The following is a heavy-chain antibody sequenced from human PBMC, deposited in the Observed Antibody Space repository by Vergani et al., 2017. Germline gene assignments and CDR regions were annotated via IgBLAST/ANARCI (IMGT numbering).Heavy chain of an antibody. Sequence: QVQLVESGGGVVQPGRSLRLSCAASGFTFSSYGMHWVRQAPGKGLEWVAVIWYDGSNKYYADSVKGRFTISRDNSKNTLYLQMNSLRAEDTAVYYCARSQFNRLWFGEVLIGWFDPWGQGTLVTVSS. CDR2: IWYDGSNK. CDR3: ARSQFNRLWFGEVLIGWFDP. D-gene: IGHD3-10*01. CDR1: GFTFSSYG. J-gene: IGHJ5*02. V-gene: IGHV3-33*01.